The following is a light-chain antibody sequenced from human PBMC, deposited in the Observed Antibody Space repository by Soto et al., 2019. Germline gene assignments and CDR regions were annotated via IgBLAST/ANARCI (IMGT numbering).Light chain of an antibody. J-gene: IGKJ1*01. CDR3: QQYSSYWT. CDR1: QDLDKW. V-gene: IGKV1-5*01. CDR2: RSS. Sequence: IVLSQSPSSLSASVGDRVTITCRASQDLDKWLAWYQQKPGKAPNLLIYRSSTLREGVPSRFRGFGSGTAYILTITDLQPDDFATYYCQQYSSYWTFGQGTVV.